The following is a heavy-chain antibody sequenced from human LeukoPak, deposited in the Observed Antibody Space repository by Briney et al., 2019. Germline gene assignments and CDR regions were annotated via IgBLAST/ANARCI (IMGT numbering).Heavy chain of an antibody. CDR2: IYTSGST. D-gene: IGHD2-15*01. J-gene: IGHJ4*02. CDR1: GGSISSGSYY. V-gene: IGHV4-61*02. CDR3: ARGYRGGHFDY. Sequence: SETLSLTCTVSGGSISSGSYYWSWIRQPAGKGLEWIGRIYTSGSTNYNPSLKSRVTISVDTSKNQFSLKLSSVTAADTAVYYCARGYRGGHFDYWGQGTLVTVSS.